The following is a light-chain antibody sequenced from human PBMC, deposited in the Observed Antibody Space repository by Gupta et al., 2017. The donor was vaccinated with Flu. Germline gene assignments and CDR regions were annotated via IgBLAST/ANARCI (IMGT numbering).Light chain of an antibody. V-gene: IGKV3-11*01. CDR2: DAS. J-gene: IGKJ2*03. Sequence: ETVLTHSPATLSFSPGERATLSCRASQSVSSYLAWYQPEPGQSPRLLIFDASNSATGIPARFSGCGSGIAFTLSILRFEPEAFAVYYCHQRSTWPVSFGQGTKLEIK. CDR1: QSVSSY. CDR3: HQRSTWPVS.